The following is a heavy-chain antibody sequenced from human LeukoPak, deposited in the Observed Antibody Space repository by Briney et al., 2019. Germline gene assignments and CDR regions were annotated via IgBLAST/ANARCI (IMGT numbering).Heavy chain of an antibody. D-gene: IGHD5-18*01. CDR2: INPNSGGT. J-gene: IGHJ4*02. CDR1: GGTFSSYA. V-gene: IGHV1-2*02. CDR3: ARERGYSYGKGARPFDY. Sequence: GASVKVSCKASGGTFSSYAISWVRQAPGQGLEWMGWINPNSGGTNYAQKFQGRVTMTRDTSISTAYMELSRLRSDDTAVYYCARERGYSYGKGARPFDYWGQGTLVTVSS.